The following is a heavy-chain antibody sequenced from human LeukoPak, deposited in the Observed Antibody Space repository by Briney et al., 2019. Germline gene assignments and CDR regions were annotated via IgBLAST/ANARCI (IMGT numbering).Heavy chain of an antibody. CDR1: GFTFSSYA. CDR2: ISYDGSNK. CDR3: ARGGVVDTAMPATFDI. D-gene: IGHD5-18*01. V-gene: IGHV3-30-3*01. Sequence: GGSLRLSCAASGFTFSSYAMHWVRQAPGKGLEWVAVISYDGSNKYYADSVKGRFTISRDNSKNTLYLQMNSLRAEDTAVYYCARGGVVDTAMPATFDIWGQGTMVTVPS. J-gene: IGHJ3*02.